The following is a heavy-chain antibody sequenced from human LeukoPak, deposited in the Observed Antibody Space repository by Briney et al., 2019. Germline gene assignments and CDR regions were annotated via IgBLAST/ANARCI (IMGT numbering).Heavy chain of an antibody. D-gene: IGHD4/OR15-4a*01. CDR3: ARRDYAAWFDP. J-gene: IGHJ5*02. CDR1: DYSITTDHY. Sequence: PSETLSLTCSVSDYSITTDHYWAWIRQSPGKGLEWIGNVYYSGSTQYNPSLRGRVSISMDKTKNQFSLNLNSVSVTDTAIYYCARRDYAAWFDPWGQGTLVTVSS. V-gene: IGHV4-38-2*02. CDR2: VYYSGST.